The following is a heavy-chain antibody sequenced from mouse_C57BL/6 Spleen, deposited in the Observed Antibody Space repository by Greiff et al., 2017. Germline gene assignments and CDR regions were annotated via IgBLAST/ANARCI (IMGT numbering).Heavy chain of an antibody. J-gene: IGHJ2*01. V-gene: IGHV1-55*01. CDR2: IYPGSGST. D-gene: IGHD2-5*01. Sequence: QVQLQQPGAELVKPGASVKMSCKASGYTFTSYWLTWVKQRPGQGLEWIGDIYPGSGSTNYNEKFKSKATLTVDTSSSTAYMPLSSLTSEDSAVYYCAREKGVGYYSNSLDYWGQGTTLTVSS. CDR1: GYTFTSYW. CDR3: AREKGVGYYSNSLDY.